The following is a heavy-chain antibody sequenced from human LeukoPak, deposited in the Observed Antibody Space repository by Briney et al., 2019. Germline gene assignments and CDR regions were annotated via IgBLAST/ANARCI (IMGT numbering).Heavy chain of an antibody. CDR1: GYTFTSYY. CDR2: INPSGGST. D-gene: IGHD3-22*01. Sequence: ASVKVSCKASGYTFTSYYMHWVRQAPGQGLEWMGIINPSGGSTSYAQKFQGRVTMTRDMSTSTVYMELSSLRSEDTAVYFCARGPYSYDSSGAFDIWAKGQWSPSLQ. V-gene: IGHV1-46*01. J-gene: IGHJ3*02. CDR3: ARGPYSYDSSGAFDI.